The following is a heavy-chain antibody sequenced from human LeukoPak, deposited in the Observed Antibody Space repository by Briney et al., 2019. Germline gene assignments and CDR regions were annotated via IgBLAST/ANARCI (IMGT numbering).Heavy chain of an antibody. D-gene: IGHD4-11*01. CDR2: IIPIFGTA. J-gene: IGHJ6*02. CDR1: GGTFSRYA. V-gene: IGHV1-69*13. CDR3: ARDFFDYSNYYYYGMDV. Sequence: SVKVSCKASGGTFSRYAISWVRQAPGQGLEWMGGIIPIFGTANYAQKFQGRVTITADESTSTAYMELSSLRSEDTAVCYCARDFFDYSNYYYYGMDVWGQGTTVTVSS.